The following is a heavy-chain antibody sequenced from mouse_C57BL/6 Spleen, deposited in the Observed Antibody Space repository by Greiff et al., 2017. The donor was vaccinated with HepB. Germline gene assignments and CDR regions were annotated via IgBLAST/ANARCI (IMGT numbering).Heavy chain of an antibody. V-gene: IGHV5-4*03. D-gene: IGHD1-1*01. CDR1: GFTFSSYA. Sequence: DVMLVESGGGLVKPGGSLKLSCAASGFTFSSYAMSWVRQTPEKRLEWVATISDGGSYTYYPDNVKGRFTISRDNAKNNLYLQMSHLKSEDTAMYYCARQTTVVAHYYAMDYWGQGTSVTVSS. CDR2: ISDGGSYT. J-gene: IGHJ4*01. CDR3: ARQTTVVAHYYAMDY.